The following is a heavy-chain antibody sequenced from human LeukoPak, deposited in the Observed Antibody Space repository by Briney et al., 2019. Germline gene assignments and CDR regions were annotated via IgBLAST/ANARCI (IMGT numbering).Heavy chain of an antibody. CDR3: TTEEVSYGHFDY. D-gene: IGHD5-18*01. V-gene: IGHV3-15*01. J-gene: IGHJ4*02. CDR2: VRAKTDGGTT. CDR1: GFTFTNAW. Sequence: GGSLRLSCAVSGFTFTNAWMNWVRQAPGKGLECVGRVRAKTDGGTTEYAAPVKGRFSISRDDSTNTVYLQMNSLKTEDTAVYYCTTEEVSYGHFDYRGQGTLVTVSS.